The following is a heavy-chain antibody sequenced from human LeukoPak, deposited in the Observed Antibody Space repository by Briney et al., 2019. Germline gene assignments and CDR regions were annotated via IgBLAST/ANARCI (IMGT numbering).Heavy chain of an antibody. V-gene: IGHV5-51*01. D-gene: IGHD3-22*01. Sequence: GESLKISCKGSGYTFRGYWIAWVRQKPGEGLEWMGIIYPGDSDTRYSPSPQGQVTISVDKSISTAYLHWISLKASDTAMYYCARSHYYDSSGYSRLWHFDLWGRGTLVTVSS. CDR1: GYTFRGYW. CDR2: IYPGDSDT. CDR3: ARSHYYDSSGYSRLWHFDL. J-gene: IGHJ2*01.